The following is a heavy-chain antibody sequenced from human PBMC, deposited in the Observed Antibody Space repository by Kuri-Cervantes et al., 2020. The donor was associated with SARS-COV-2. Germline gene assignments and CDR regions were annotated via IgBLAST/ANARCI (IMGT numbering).Heavy chain of an antibody. CDR2: INHSGST. D-gene: IGHD6-6*01. CDR1: GGSFSGYY. V-gene: IGHV4-34*01. Sequence: SETLSLTCAVYGGSFSGYYWSWIRQPPGKGLEWIGEINHSGSTNYNPSLKSRVTISVDTSKNQFSLKLSSVTAADTAVYYCARGGRFLQLAFDYWDQGTLVTVSS. J-gene: IGHJ4*02. CDR3: ARGGRFLQLAFDY.